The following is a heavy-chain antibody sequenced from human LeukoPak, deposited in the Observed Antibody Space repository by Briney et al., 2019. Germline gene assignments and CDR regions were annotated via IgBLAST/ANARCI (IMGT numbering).Heavy chain of an antibody. CDR2: IFHSGDT. Sequence: SETLSLTCAVSGYSIRTGYYWGWIRQSPGKGLEWIGSIFHSGDTYDNPYIKSRTTISVDADKNEYSLMLSSVTAADTAKYYGIRLNHSVIRRVIILQYFESWGQGTLVTVSS. CDR3: IRLNHSVIRRVIILQYFES. V-gene: IGHV4-38-2*01. CDR1: GYSIRTGYY. J-gene: IGHJ4*02. D-gene: IGHD3-10*01.